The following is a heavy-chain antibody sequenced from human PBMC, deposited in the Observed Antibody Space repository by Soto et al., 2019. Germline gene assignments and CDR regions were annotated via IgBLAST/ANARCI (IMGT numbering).Heavy chain of an antibody. Sequence: GGSLRLSCAASGFTFSSYGMHWVRQAPGKGLEWVAVIWYDGSNKYYADSVKGRFTISRDNSKNTLYLQMNSLRAEDTAVYYCARDHCGGDCYSDIWGQGTMVTVSS. V-gene: IGHV3-33*01. CDR1: GFTFSSYG. CDR3: ARDHCGGDCYSDI. J-gene: IGHJ3*02. CDR2: IWYDGSNK. D-gene: IGHD2-21*01.